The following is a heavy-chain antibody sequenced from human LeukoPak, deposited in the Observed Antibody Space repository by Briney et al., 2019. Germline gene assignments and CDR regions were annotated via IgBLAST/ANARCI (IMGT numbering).Heavy chain of an antibody. CDR1: GGSISSSSYY. J-gene: IGHJ4*02. CDR2: IYYSGST. D-gene: IGHD3-22*01. V-gene: IGHV4-39*07. Sequence: PSETLSLTCTVSGGSISSSSYYWGWIRQPPGKGLEWIGSIYYSGSTYYNPSLKSRVTISVDTSKNQFSLKLSSVTAADTAVYYCARGAYYYDSSGLDYWGQGTLVTVSS. CDR3: ARGAYYYDSSGLDY.